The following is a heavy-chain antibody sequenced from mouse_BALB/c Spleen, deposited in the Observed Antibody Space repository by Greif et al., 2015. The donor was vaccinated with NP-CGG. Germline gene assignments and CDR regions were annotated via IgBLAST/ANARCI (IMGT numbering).Heavy chain of an antibody. Sequence: QVQLQQSGAELVKPGASVKLSCKASGYTFTSYWMHWVKQRPGQGLEWIGEIDPSDSYTNYNQKFKGKATLTVDKSSSTAYMQLSSLTSEDSAVYYCARGIFYGSSYWYFDVWGAGTTVTVSS. D-gene: IGHD1-1*01. J-gene: IGHJ1*01. CDR3: ARGIFYGSSYWYFDV. V-gene: IGHV1-69*02. CDR2: IDPSDSYT. CDR1: GYTFTSYW.